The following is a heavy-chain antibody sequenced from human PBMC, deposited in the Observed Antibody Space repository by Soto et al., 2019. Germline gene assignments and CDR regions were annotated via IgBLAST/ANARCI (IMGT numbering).Heavy chain of an antibody. Sequence: ASVKVSCKASGSTFTSYAMHCVRHTHGQRLELMGWINAGNGNTKYSQKFQGRVTITRDTSASTAYMELSSLRSEDTAVYYCARDPKSTVTSWADYWGQGTLVTVSS. CDR3: ARDPKSTVTSWADY. CDR2: INAGNGNT. CDR1: GSTFTSYA. D-gene: IGHD5-12*01. J-gene: IGHJ4*02. V-gene: IGHV1-3*01.